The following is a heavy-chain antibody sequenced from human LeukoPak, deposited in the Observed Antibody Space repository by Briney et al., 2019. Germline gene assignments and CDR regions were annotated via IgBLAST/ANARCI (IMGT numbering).Heavy chain of an antibody. D-gene: IGHD3-22*01. CDR2: ISSSSSYI. Sequence: PGGSLRLSCAASGFTFSSYSMNWVRQAPGKGLEWVSSISSSSSYIYYADSVKGRFTISRDNSKNTLYLQMNSLRAEDTAVYYCARDRLGYDSSGYSDYWGQGTLVTVSS. V-gene: IGHV3-21*01. CDR1: GFTFSSYS. CDR3: ARDRLGYDSSGYSDY. J-gene: IGHJ4*02.